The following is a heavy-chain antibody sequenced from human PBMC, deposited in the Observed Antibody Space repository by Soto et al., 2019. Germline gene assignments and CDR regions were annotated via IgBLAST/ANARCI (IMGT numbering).Heavy chain of an antibody. Sequence: SETLSLTCTVSGGSISSGGYYWSWIRQHPGKGLEWIGYIYYSGSTYYKPSLKSRVTISVDTSKNQFSLKLSSVTAADTAVYYCAIDGMGGPFWSGSHSPDAFDIWGQGTMVTVSS. CDR2: IYYSGST. J-gene: IGHJ3*02. D-gene: IGHD3-3*01. CDR3: AIDGMGGPFWSGSHSPDAFDI. CDR1: GGSISSGGYY. V-gene: IGHV4-31*03.